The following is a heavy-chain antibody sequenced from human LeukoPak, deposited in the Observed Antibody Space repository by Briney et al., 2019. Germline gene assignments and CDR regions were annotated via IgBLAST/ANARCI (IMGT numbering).Heavy chain of an antibody. D-gene: IGHD2-21*02. CDR1: GFTFSSYA. CDR2: ISGSGGST. J-gene: IGHJ5*02. Sequence: GGSLRLSCAASGFTFSSYAMSWVRQAPGKRLEWVSAISGSGGSTYYADSVKGRFTISRDNSKNTLYLQMNSLRAEDTAVYYCAKDVATDGYLNWFDPWGQGTLVTVSS. CDR3: AKDVATDGYLNWFDP. V-gene: IGHV3-23*01.